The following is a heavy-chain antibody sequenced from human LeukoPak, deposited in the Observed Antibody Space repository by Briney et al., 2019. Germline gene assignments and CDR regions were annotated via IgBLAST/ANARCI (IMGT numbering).Heavy chain of an antibody. D-gene: IGHD3-10*01. Sequence: PGRSLRLSCAASGFTFSSYGMHWVRQAPGKGLEWVAVIWYDGSNKYYADSVKGRFTISRDNSKNTLYLQMNSLRAEDTAVYYCARARGPPAASGMDVWGQGTTVTVSS. V-gene: IGHV3-33*01. CDR2: IWYDGSNK. CDR3: ARARGPPAASGMDV. J-gene: IGHJ6*02. CDR1: GFTFSSYG.